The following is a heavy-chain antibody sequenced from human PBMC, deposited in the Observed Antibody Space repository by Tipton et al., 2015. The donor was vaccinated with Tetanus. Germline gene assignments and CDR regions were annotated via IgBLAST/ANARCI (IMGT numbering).Heavy chain of an antibody. CDR3: ARGLPREPWYFDY. CDR1: GGSISSGDYY. J-gene: IGHJ4*02. V-gene: IGHV4-30-4*01. D-gene: IGHD5-18*01. Sequence: TLSLTCTVSGGSISSGDYYWSWIRRPPGKGPEWIGYVYSTATTYYNPSLKSRVTISVDTSKNQFSLSLTSVTAADTAVYYCARGLPREPWYFDYWGQGMQVTVSS. CDR2: VYSTATT.